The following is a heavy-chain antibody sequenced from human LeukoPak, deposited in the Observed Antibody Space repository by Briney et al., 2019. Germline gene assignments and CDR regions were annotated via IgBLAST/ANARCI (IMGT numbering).Heavy chain of an antibody. CDR2: INHSGST. CDR3: ARRGRRGWFDP. D-gene: IGHD2-15*01. J-gene: IGHJ5*02. V-gene: IGHV4-34*01. CDR1: GGSFSGYY. Sequence: PSETLSLTCAVYGGSFSGYYWSWIRQPPGKGLEWIGEINHSGSTNYNPSLKSRVTISVDTSKNQFSLKLSSVTAADAAVYYCARRGRRGWFDPWGQGTLVTVSS.